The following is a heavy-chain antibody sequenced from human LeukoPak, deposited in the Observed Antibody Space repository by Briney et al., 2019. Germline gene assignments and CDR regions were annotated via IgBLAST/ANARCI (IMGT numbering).Heavy chain of an antibody. CDR3: ARGRVAVAGTDY. Sequence: SETLSLTCTVSGGSISSSSYYWGWIRQPPGKGLEWIGSIYYSGSTYYNPSLKSRVTISVDTSKNQFSLKLSSVTTADTAVYYCARGRVAVAGTDYWGQGTLVTVSS. D-gene: IGHD6-19*01. CDR1: GGSISSSSYY. V-gene: IGHV4-39*07. J-gene: IGHJ4*02. CDR2: IYYSGST.